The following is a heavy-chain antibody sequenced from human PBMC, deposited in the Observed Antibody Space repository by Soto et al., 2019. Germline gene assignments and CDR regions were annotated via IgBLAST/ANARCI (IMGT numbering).Heavy chain of an antibody. Sequence: GGSLRLSCAASGFTFSSYSINWVRQAPGKGLEWISYISSSSGTIYYADSVKGRFTISRDNAKNSLYLQMSSLRDEDTAVYYCARDRARGYGDYDSAFDIWGQGTMVTVSS. CDR3: ARDRARGYGDYDSAFDI. CDR2: ISSSSGTI. J-gene: IGHJ3*02. CDR1: GFTFSSYS. D-gene: IGHD4-17*01. V-gene: IGHV3-48*02.